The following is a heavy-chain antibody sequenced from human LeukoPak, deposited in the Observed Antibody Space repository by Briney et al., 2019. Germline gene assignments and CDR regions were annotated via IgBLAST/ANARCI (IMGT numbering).Heavy chain of an antibody. D-gene: IGHD6-13*01. CDR1: GRTFSSYG. CDR3: AKNYINSSSWYYYYYYMDV. V-gene: IGHV3-30*02. CDR2: RRYDGSNK. J-gene: IGHJ6*03. Sequence: GGSLRLFCAASGRTFSSYGMHWVRQAPGKGLEWVAFRRYDGSNKYYADSVKGRFTISRDNSKNTLYLQMNSLRAEDTAVYYCAKNYINSSSWYYYYYYMDVWGKGTTVTISS.